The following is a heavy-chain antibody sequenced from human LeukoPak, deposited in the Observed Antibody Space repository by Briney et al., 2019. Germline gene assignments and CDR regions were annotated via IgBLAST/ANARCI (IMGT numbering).Heavy chain of an antibody. CDR2: IYYSGSI. CDR3: ARGLTAMATGFES. V-gene: IGHV4-59*01. Sequence: PSGTLSLTCTVSGGSISSYYWSWIRQPPGKGLEWIRYIYYSGSINYNPSLKSRVTISVDTSKNQFSLKLSSVTAADPAVYSCARGLTAMATGFESWAQGPLATVPS. CDR1: GGSISSYY. J-gene: IGHJ4*02. D-gene: IGHD5-18*01.